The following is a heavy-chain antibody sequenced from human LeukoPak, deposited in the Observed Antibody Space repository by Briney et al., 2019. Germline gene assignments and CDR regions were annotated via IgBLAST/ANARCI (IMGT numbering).Heavy chain of an antibody. CDR1: GYSISSGYY. CDR3: ARGGVTYDYGS. J-gene: IGHJ5*02. D-gene: IGHD3-10*01. V-gene: IGHV4-38-2*01. CDR2: IYHNGNT. Sequence: SETLSLTCAVSGYSISSGYYWGWIRQPTGKGREWIGNIYHNGNTYYNPSLKGRVTISVDTSKNQFSLKLSSVTAADTAVYYCARGGVTYDYGSWGQGTLVTVSS.